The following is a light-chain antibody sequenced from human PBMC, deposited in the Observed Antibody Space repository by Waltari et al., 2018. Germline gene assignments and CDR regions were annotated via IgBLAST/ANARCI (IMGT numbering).Light chain of an antibody. J-gene: IGLJ2*01. CDR2: SNN. Sequence: QSVLTQPPSASGTPGQRVTISCSGSSSNIGSHTVHWYQHLPGTAPTLLIFSNNQRPSGVPDRFSGSKSGTSASLAFSGLQSEDEADYYCASWDDSLNGHVVFGGGTKLTIL. V-gene: IGLV1-44*01. CDR3: ASWDDSLNGHVV. CDR1: SSNIGSHT.